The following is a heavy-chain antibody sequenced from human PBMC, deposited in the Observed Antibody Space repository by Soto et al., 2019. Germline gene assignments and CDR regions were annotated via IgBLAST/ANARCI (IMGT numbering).Heavy chain of an antibody. CDR1: GFTFSSYS. Sequence: GGSLRLSCADSGFTFSSYSMNWVRQAPGKGLEWVSSISSSSSYIYYADSVKGRFTISRDNAKNSLYLQMNSLRAEDTAVYYCASRGTTANYYYYGMDVWGQGTTVTVSS. J-gene: IGHJ6*02. CDR2: ISSSSSYI. CDR3: ASRGTTANYYYYGMDV. D-gene: IGHD1-7*01. V-gene: IGHV3-21*01.